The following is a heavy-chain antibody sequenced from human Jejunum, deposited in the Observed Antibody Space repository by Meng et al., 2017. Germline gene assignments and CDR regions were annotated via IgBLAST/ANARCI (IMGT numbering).Heavy chain of an antibody. CDR3: ARLKAVTGLYDAFDF. D-gene: IGHD6-19*01. J-gene: IGHJ3*01. CDR1: GGSISGFH. V-gene: IGHV4-59*01. Sequence: SETLSLTCTVSGGSISGFHWSWIRQPPGKGLEWIGYIYYSGSTNYNPSLKSRVTISVDTSKNQFSLKLRSVTAADTAVYYCARLKAVTGLYDAFDFRGQGTMVTVSS. CDR2: IYYSGST.